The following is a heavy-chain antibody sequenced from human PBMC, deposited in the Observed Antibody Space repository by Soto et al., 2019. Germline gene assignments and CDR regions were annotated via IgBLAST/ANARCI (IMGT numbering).Heavy chain of an antibody. J-gene: IGHJ4*02. D-gene: IGHD3-22*01. CDR3: VRGRVVVFITYSKLFDY. CDR2: INHSGST. Sequence: QVQLQQWGAGLLKPSETLSLTCAVYGGSFSGYYWSWIRQPPGKGLEWIGEINHSGSTNYNPSLKSRVTISVDTSKNQFSLKLSSVTAADTAVYYCVRGRVVVFITYSKLFDYWGQGTLVTVSS. V-gene: IGHV4-34*01. CDR1: GGSFSGYY.